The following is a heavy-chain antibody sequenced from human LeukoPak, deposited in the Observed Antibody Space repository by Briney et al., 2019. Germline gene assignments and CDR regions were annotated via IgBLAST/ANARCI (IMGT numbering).Heavy chain of an antibody. D-gene: IGHD6-19*01. Sequence: SSVKVSCKASGGTFSSYAFSWVRQVPGQGLEWMGGIIPIFGTADYAQKFQGRVTITADESTSTAYMELSSLRSEDTAVYYCARAPYSSGGSTNYYYYYYMDVWGKGTTVTVSS. V-gene: IGHV1-69*01. J-gene: IGHJ6*03. CDR2: IIPIFGTA. CDR3: ARAPYSSGGSTNYYYYYYMDV. CDR1: GGTFSSYA.